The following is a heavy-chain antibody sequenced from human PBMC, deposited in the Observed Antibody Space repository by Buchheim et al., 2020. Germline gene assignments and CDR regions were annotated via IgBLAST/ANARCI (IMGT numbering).Heavy chain of an antibody. Sequence: EVQLVESGGGLVQPGGSLRLSCAASGFVLRSNAMNWVRQAPGKGLEWVSYIDGSSSNLYYTDSVKGRFTISRDNAKNTLYLQMNSLRAEDTAVYYCARGPYYYDSSAPNGYWGQGTL. J-gene: IGHJ4*02. V-gene: IGHV3-48*01. CDR3: ARGPYYYDSSAPNGY. CDR2: IDGSSSNL. D-gene: IGHD3-22*01. CDR1: GFVLRSNA.